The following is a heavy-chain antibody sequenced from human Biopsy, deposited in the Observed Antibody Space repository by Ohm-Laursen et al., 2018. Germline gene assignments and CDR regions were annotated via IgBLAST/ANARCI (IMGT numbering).Heavy chain of an antibody. Sequence: SETLSLTCTVSGGSMIHYYWNWVRQSPGKGLEWIAYIYSSGITNYNPSLKSRLTISIDTSKNQFSRKLNSMTTADTAVYYCARGQDYGGNKAFDIWGQGTKVTVSP. D-gene: IGHD4-23*01. CDR3: ARGQDYGGNKAFDI. CDR2: IYSSGIT. J-gene: IGHJ3*02. V-gene: IGHV4-59*01. CDR1: GGSMIHYY.